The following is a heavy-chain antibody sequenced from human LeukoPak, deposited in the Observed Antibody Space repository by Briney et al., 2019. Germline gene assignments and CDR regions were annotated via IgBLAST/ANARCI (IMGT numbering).Heavy chain of an antibody. Sequence: SETLSLTCTVSGGSITSYYWSWLRQPPGKGLQWIGYIYYTGSTNYNPSLKSRVTISVDTSKNQFSLKLTSVTAADTAVYYCAIHPTSMTRVTKGWFDPWGQGTLVTVSS. CDR3: AIHPTSMTRVTKGWFDP. CDR2: IYYTGST. V-gene: IGHV4-59*01. J-gene: IGHJ5*02. CDR1: GGSITSYY. D-gene: IGHD4-17*01.